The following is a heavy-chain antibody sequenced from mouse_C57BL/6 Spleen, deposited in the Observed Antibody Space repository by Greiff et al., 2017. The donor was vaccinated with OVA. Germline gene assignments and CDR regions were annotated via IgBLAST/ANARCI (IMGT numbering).Heavy chain of an antibody. Sequence: EVKLMESGPGMVKPSQSLSLTCTVTGYSITSGYDWHWIRHFPGNKLEWMGYISYSGSTNYNPSLKSRISITHDTSKNHFFLKLNSVTTEDTATYYCASTLYYGSRYWYFDVWGTGTTVTVSS. D-gene: IGHD1-1*01. V-gene: IGHV3-1*01. J-gene: IGHJ1*03. CDR1: GYSITSGYD. CDR2: ISYSGST. CDR3: ASTLYYGSRYWYFDV.